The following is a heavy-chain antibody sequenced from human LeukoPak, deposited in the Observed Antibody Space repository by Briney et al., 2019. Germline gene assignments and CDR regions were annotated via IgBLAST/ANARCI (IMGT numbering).Heavy chain of an antibody. D-gene: IGHD3-22*01. Sequence: GASVKVSCKASGYTFTGYYIHWVRQTPGQGLEWMGWINPNNSNTYYAQSFQGGVTMTRDTSITTAYLELSGLRSDVTAVYYCARRFGRYESNGFYYGGFDYWGQGALVTVSS. J-gene: IGHJ4*02. CDR3: ARRFGRYESNGFYYGGFDY. V-gene: IGHV1-2*02. CDR2: INPNNSNT. CDR1: GYTFTGYY.